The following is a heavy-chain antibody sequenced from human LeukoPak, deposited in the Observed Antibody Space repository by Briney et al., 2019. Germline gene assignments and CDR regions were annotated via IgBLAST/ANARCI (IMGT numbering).Heavy chain of an antibody. Sequence: SETLSLTCTVSGGSISSGSYYWSWIRQPAGKGLEWIGRIYTSGSTNYNPSLKSRVTISVDTSKNQFSLKLSSVTAADTAVYFCGRLDSSGHKGAYYMDVWGKGTTVTVSS. V-gene: IGHV4-61*02. D-gene: IGHD3-22*01. CDR3: GRLDSSGHKGAYYMDV. J-gene: IGHJ6*03. CDR1: GGSISSGSYY. CDR2: IYTSGST.